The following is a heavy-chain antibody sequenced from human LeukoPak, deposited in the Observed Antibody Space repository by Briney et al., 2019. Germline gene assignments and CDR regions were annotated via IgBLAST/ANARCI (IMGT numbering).Heavy chain of an antibody. V-gene: IGHV3-30*03. J-gene: IGHJ4*02. Sequence: PGGSLRLSCAASGFTFSSYGMHWVRQAPGKGLEWVAVISYDGSNKYYADSVKGRFTISRDNSKNTLYLQMNSLRAEDTAVYYCARFRVKGYYDSSAWGSYYFDYWGQGTLVTVSS. CDR3: ARFRVKGYYDSSAWGSYYFDY. CDR1: GFTFSSYG. D-gene: IGHD3-22*01. CDR2: ISYDGSNK.